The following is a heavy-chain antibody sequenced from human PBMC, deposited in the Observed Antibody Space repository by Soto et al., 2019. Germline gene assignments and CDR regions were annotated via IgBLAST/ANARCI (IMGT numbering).Heavy chain of an antibody. D-gene: IGHD3-22*01. CDR1: LFMFVTYC. J-gene: IGHJ6*02. V-gene: IGHV3-7*01. CDR2: IKDDGNEK. Sequence: PGGSLRLPCASTLFMFVTYCMSWVRQAPRKGLEWVANIKDDGNEKYYADSVKGRFTVSRDNVKNFLHLQMSSLRGDDTGVYFCVRATRSWGHYYFRGLDVWGQGTTVTVS. CDR3: VRATRSWGHYYFRGLDV.